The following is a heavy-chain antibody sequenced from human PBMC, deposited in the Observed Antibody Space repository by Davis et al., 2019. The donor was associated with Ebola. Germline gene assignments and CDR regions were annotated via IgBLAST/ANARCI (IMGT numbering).Heavy chain of an antibody. D-gene: IGHD2-8*02. CDR2: INANTGGT. J-gene: IGHJ4*02. V-gene: IGHV1-2*04. CDR3: ARDGDPYCLRGVCYEY. CDR1: GYSFTGYY. Sequence: ASVKVSCKASGYSFTGYYLHWLRLAPGQGLEWMGLINANTGGTRYAQKFQGWVTLTRDTSISTAYMELYRLRSDDTAVYYCARDGDPYCLRGVCYEYWGQGTLVTVSS.